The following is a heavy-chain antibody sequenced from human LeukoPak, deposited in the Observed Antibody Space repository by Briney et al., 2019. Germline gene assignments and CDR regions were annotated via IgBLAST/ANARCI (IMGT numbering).Heavy chain of an antibody. CDR2: INHSGST. J-gene: IGHJ4*02. Sequence: NPGRSLRLSCAASGFTFSSYAMHWVRQPPGKGLEWIGEINHSGSTNYNPSLKSRVTISVDTSKNQFSLKLSSVTAADTAVYYCARGGHYYDSSGYYYGLDYWGQGTLVTVSS. CDR3: ARGGHYYDSSGYYYGLDY. CDR1: GFTFSSYA. D-gene: IGHD3-22*01. V-gene: IGHV4-34*01.